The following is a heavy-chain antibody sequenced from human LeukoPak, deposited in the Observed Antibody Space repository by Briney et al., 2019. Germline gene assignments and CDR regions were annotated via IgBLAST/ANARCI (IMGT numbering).Heavy chain of an antibody. V-gene: IGHV3-21*03. J-gene: IGHJ4*02. Sequence: GGSLRLSCAASGFTFSSYSMNWVRQAPGQGLEWVSSISSSSSYIYYADSVKGRFTISSDNAKNSLYMQMNSLRTDDTAVYYCSRDFALSGGFDYWGQGTLVTVSS. CDR3: SRDFALSGGFDY. D-gene: IGHD1-26*01. CDR1: GFTFSSYS. CDR2: ISSSSSYI.